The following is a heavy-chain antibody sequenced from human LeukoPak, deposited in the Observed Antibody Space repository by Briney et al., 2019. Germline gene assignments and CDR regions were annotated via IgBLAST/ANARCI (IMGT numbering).Heavy chain of an antibody. CDR2: ISGYNGDT. Sequence: VASVKVSCKTSGFTFTRFGITWVRPAPGQGLEWMEWISGYNGDTNYAQKLQGRVTMTTDTSTRTAYMELRRLTSDDTAVYYCAKSGADSSRSRLDWWGQGTLVTVPS. CDR3: AKSGADSSRSRLDW. J-gene: IGHJ4*02. D-gene: IGHD3-22*01. CDR1: GFTFTRFG. V-gene: IGHV1-18*01.